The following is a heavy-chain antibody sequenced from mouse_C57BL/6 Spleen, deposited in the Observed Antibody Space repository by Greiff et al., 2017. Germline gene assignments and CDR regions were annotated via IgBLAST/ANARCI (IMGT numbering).Heavy chain of an antibody. CDR3: ARDSSGYRLAY. V-gene: IGHV14-2*01. CDR1: GFNIKDYY. D-gene: IGHD3-2*02. CDR2: IDPEDGET. J-gene: IGHJ3*01. Sequence: VMLQQSGAELVKPGDSVKLSCTASGFNIKDYYMHWVKQRTDQGLEWIGRIDPEDGETKSATTFPGKATKTSDTSPNTAYLPLSSLTSEDTAVYYCARDSSGYRLAYGGQGTLVNVSA.